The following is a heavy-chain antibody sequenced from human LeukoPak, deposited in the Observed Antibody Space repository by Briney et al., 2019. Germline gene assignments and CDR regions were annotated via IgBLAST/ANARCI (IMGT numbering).Heavy chain of an antibody. D-gene: IGHD5-24*01. Sequence: SETLSLTCTVSGGSISSYYWNWIRRPPGKGLEWIGYIYYSGSTNYNPSLKSRVTISVDTSKNQFSLKLSSVTAADTAVYYCARDRSRDGYNLAYWGQGTLVTVSS. CDR3: ARDRSRDGYNLAY. V-gene: IGHV4-59*01. CDR1: GGSISSYY. J-gene: IGHJ4*02. CDR2: IYYSGST.